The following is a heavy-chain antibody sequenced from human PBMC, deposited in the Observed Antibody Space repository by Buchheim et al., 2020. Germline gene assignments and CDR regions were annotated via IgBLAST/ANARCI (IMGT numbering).Heavy chain of an antibody. V-gene: IGHV2-70*11. D-gene: IGHD2-2*01. J-gene: IGHJ4*02. Sequence: STSGMCVSWIRQPPGKALEWLARLDWDDVKYYSTSLKTMLTISKDTSKNQVVLTMTNMDPVDTATYYSSRILRSRYHLLDLYYFDYWGQGTL. CDR2: LDWDDVK. CDR3: SRILRSRYHLLDLYYFDY. CDR1: STSGMC.